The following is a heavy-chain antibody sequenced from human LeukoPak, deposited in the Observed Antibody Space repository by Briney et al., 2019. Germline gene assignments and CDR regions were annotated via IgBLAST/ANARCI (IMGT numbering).Heavy chain of an antibody. J-gene: IGHJ5*02. CDR1: GGSISSYY. CDR3: ARFYVNWFDP. D-gene: IGHD5/OR15-5a*01. Sequence: PSETLSLTCTVSGGSISSYYWSWIRQPAGKGLEWIGCIYTSGSTNYNPSLKSRVTISVDKSKNQFSLKLSSVTAADTAVYYCARFYVNWFDPWGQGTLVTVSS. V-gene: IGHV4-4*07. CDR2: IYTSGST.